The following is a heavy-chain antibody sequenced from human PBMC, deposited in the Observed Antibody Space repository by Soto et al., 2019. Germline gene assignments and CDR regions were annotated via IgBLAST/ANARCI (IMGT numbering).Heavy chain of an antibody. CDR3: ARDESAGSSIRY. CDR2: IDESGNYI. V-gene: IGHV3-21*01. D-gene: IGHD2-2*01. J-gene: IGHJ4*02. CDR1: GSTFSNYG. Sequence: EVQVVESGGGLVKPGGSLRLSCTASGSTFSNYGMNWVRQAPGKGLEWVSSIDESGNYIYYADSVQGRFMISGDNAKNSLYLPMNSLRAEDTAVYLCARDESAGSSIRYWGQGTLVTVSS.